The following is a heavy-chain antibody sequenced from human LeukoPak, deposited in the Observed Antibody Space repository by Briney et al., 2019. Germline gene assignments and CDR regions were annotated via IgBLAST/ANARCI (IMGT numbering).Heavy chain of an antibody. Sequence: GGPLRLSCAASGFTFSSYAMHWVRQAPGKGLEWVAVISYDGSNKYYADSVKGRFTISRDNSKNTLYLQMNSLRAEDTAVYYCARVPRIVVDTTTTYWGQGTLVTVSS. CDR2: ISYDGSNK. V-gene: IGHV3-30-3*01. J-gene: IGHJ4*02. D-gene: IGHD3-22*01. CDR3: ARVPRIVVDTTTTY. CDR1: GFTFSSYA.